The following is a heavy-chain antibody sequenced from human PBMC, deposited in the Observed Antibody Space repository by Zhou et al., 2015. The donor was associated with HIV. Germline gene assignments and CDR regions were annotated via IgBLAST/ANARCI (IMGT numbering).Heavy chain of an antibody. CDR1: GYTFTSYD. Sequence: QVQLVQSGAEVKKPGASVKVSCKASGYTFTSYDINWVRQATGQGLEWMGWINADNGKTNYAQKFQGRVTLTTDRSTRTAYMELRTLRSDDAAIYYCATDDIGGYHSFNYWGQGTLVSVSS. CDR2: INADNGKT. J-gene: IGHJ4*02. CDR3: ATDDIGGYHSFNY. D-gene: IGHD3-22*01. V-gene: IGHV1-18*01.